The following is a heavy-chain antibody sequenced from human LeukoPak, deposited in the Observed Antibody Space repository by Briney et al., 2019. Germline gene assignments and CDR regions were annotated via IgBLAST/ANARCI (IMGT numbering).Heavy chain of an antibody. V-gene: IGHV3-21*01. D-gene: IGHD3-22*01. CDR3: ARGSRGLVTMIVE. CDR1: GFTFSSYS. CDR2: ISSSSSYI. Sequence: GGSLRLSCAASGFTFSSYSMNWVRQAPGKGLEWVSSISSSSSYIYYADSVKGRFTISRDNAKNSLYLQMNSLRAEDTAVYYCARGSRGLVTMIVEWGQGTLVTVSS. J-gene: IGHJ4*02.